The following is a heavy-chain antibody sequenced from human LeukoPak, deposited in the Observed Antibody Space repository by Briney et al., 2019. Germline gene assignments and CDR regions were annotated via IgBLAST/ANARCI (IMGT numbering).Heavy chain of an antibody. CDR1: GFTFSSYW. CDR2: VNKDGTST. V-gene: IGHV3-74*01. J-gene: IGHJ4*02. Sequence: PGGSLRLSCAASGFTFSSYWMHWVRQAPGKGLEWVSRVNKDGTSTNYADSVKGRFTISRDNAKNTLYLQMNSLRAEDTAVYYCARGGTRSFDQWGQGTLVTVSS. CDR3: ARGGTRSFDQ.